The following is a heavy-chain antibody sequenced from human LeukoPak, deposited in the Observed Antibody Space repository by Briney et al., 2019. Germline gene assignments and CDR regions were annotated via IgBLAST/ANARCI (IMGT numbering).Heavy chain of an antibody. J-gene: IGHJ4*02. D-gene: IGHD3-10*01. CDR2: INHSGST. CDR3: ARCCGSGSYYDDY. V-gene: IGHV4-34*01. CDR1: GGSFSGYY. Sequence: SETLSLTCAVYGGSFSGYYWSWIRQPPGKGLEWIGEINHSGSTNYNPSLKSRVTISVDTSKNQFTLKLSSVTAADTAVYYCARCCGSGSYYDDYWGQGTLVTVSS.